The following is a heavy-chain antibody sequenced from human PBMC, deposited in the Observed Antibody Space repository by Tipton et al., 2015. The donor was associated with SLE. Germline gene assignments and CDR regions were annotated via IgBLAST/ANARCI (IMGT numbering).Heavy chain of an antibody. CDR2: IYYSGST. Sequence: TLSLTCTVSGDSINSHYWSWIRQPAGKGLQWIGYIYYSGSTNYNPTLKSRVTISVDTPKNQFSRNLRSVTAADTAMYFCARHDYMTTTLPSDALDIWGQGTMVSVSS. CDR1: GDSINSHY. D-gene: IGHD4-17*01. CDR3: ARHDYMTTTLPSDALDI. J-gene: IGHJ3*02. V-gene: IGHV4-59*08.